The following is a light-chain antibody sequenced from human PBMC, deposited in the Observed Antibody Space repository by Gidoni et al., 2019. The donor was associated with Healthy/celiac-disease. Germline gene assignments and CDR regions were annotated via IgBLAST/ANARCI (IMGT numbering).Light chain of an antibody. CDR2: GAS. CDR1: QGVSSSY. V-gene: IGKV3-20*01. CDR3: QQYGSSTMYT. J-gene: IGKJ2*01. Sequence: EIVSTQSPTTLSLSPGERATLSCRASQGVSSSYLAWYQHTPGQAPRLLIYGASSRATGIPDRFSGSGSGTDFTLTISRLEPEDFAVYYCQQYGSSTMYTFGQGTQLEIK.